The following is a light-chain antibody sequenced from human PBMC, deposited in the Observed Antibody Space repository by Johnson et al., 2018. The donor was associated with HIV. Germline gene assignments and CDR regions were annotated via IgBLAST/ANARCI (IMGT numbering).Light chain of an antibody. CDR1: SSNIGSND. V-gene: IGLV1-51*02. CDR2: EIN. J-gene: IGLJ1*01. Sequence: QSVLTQPPSVSAAPGQKVTVSCSGSSSNIGSNDVSWYQQFRGSAPKLLIYEINKRPSGIPDRFSGSQSGTSATLGITVLQTGDEAEYYCGTWDTSLSYNYVFGTGTKVTVL. CDR3: GTWDTSLSYNYV.